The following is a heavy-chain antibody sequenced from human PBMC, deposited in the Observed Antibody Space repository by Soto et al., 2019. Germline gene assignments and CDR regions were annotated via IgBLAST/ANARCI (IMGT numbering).Heavy chain of an antibody. V-gene: IGHV4-59*01. CDR2: IYYSGST. CDR1: DGSISSYY. Sequence: PSETLSLTCTVSDGSISSYYWSWIRQPPGKGLEWIGYIYYSGSTNYNPSLKSRVTISVDTSKNQFSLKLSSVTAADTAVYYCARRGDGYNYYYGMDVWGQGTTVTVSS. J-gene: IGHJ6*02. D-gene: IGHD3-10*01. CDR3: ARRGDGYNYYYGMDV.